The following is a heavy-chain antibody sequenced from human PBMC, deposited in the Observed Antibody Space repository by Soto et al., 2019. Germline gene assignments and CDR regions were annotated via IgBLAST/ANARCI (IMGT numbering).Heavy chain of an antibody. CDR2: INAGNGNT. J-gene: IGHJ5*02. Sequence: GASVKVSCKASGYTFTSYAMHWVRQAPGQRLEWMGWINAGNGNTKYSQKFQGRVTITRDTSASTAYMELSSLRSEDTAVYYCAREEYYYDSSGPVNWFDPWGQGTLVTAPQ. CDR3: AREEYYYDSSGPVNWFDP. D-gene: IGHD3-22*01. V-gene: IGHV1-3*01. CDR1: GYTFTSYA.